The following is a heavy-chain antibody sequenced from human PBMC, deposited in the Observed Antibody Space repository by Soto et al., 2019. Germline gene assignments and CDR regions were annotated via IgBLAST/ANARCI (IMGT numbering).Heavy chain of an antibody. D-gene: IGHD2-2*02. Sequence: PGASVKVSCKASGYTFTSYGISWVRQAPGQGLEWMGWISAYNGNTNYAQKLQGRVTMTTDTSTSTAYMELRSLRSDDTAVYYCARDPYCSSNSCYSLVDYWGQGTLVTVSS. CDR3: ARDPYCSSNSCYSLVDY. CDR1: GYTFTSYG. CDR2: ISAYNGNT. J-gene: IGHJ4*02. V-gene: IGHV1-18*04.